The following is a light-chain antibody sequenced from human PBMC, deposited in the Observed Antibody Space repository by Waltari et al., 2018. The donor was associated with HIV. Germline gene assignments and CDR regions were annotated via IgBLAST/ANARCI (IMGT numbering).Light chain of an antibody. CDR1: TSNIGAGYD. CDR2: GNF. J-gene: IGLJ2*01. CDR3: KSYDMSLGGCGL. Sequence: QSVLTQPPSVSGAPGQRVTISCTGSTSNIGAGYDVHWYQQLPGTAPKLLIYGNFSLPSGAPDRFPGSRSGTSASLAITGFQAEDESDYYGKSYDMSLGGCGLFSGTTKLAVL. V-gene: IGLV1-40*01.